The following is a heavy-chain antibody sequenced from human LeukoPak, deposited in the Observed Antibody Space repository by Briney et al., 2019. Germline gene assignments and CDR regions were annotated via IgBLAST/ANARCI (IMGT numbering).Heavy chain of an antibody. V-gene: IGHV3-21*04. D-gene: IGHD2-2*01. Sequence: GGSLRLSCAASGFTFSSYSMNWVRQAPGKGLEWVSSISSSSYIYYADSVKGRFTISRDNAKNSLYLQMNSLRAEDTAVYYCARDSPPDIVVVPAALTMDVWGKGTTVTVSS. CDR2: ISSSSYI. J-gene: IGHJ6*03. CDR1: GFTFSSYS. CDR3: ARDSPPDIVVVPAALTMDV.